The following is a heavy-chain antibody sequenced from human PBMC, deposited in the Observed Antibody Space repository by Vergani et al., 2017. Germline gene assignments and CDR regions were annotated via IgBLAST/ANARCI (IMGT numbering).Heavy chain of an antibody. Sequence: EVQLVESGGGIVKPGGSLRLSCVASGFSFRNAWMNWVRRTPGKGLEWVGRIKSTFDRGTTDYAAAVKSRFTISRDDSKNTLFLQMNGLKTEDIGVYYCTTDPRYCGDGSCYWLRDHHYYGMDVWGQGTTVTVSS. J-gene: IGHJ6*02. V-gene: IGHV3-15*07. D-gene: IGHD2-21*01. CDR2: IKSTFDRGTT. CDR3: TTDPRYCGDGSCYWLRDHHYYGMDV. CDR1: GFSFRNAW.